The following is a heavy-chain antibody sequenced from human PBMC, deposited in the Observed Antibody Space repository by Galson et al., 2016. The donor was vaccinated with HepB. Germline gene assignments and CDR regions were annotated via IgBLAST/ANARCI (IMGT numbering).Heavy chain of an antibody. V-gene: IGHV3-33*06. CDR3: AKDSYYAYPSRRPLDY. J-gene: IGHJ4*02. D-gene: IGHD3-10*01. Sequence: SLRLSCAASGVSLGDSGIHWVRQAPGKGLEWVAFTSYNGVKRYADSVKGRFTISRGNDKNTLYLQMNSRRAEDTAVYFCAKDSYYAYPSRRPLDYWGQGTLVTVSS. CDR1: GVSLGDSG. CDR2: TSYNGVKR.